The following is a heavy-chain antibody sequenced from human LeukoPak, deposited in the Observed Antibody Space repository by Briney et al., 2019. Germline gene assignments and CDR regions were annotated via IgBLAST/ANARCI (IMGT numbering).Heavy chain of an antibody. D-gene: IGHD6-13*01. CDR2: INPNSGGT. J-gene: IGHJ4*02. V-gene: IGHV1-2*02. CDR1: GYTFTGYY. CDR3: ARDLRVAAAGAGY. Sequence: ASVKVSCKASGYTFTGYYMHWVRQAPGQGLEWMGWINPNSGGTNYAQKFQGRVTMTRDTSISTAYMELSRLRSDDTAVYYCARDLRVAAAGAGYWGQGTLVTVSS.